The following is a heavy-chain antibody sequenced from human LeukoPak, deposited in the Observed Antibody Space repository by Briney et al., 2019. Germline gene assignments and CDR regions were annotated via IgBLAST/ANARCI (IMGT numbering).Heavy chain of an antibody. Sequence: GGSLRLSCAASGFTFSSYAMHWVRQAPGKGLEWVAVISYDRSITYYADSVKGRFTISRDNSKNTLYLQMNSLRAEDTAVYYCARDGSLLWFGELIVWGQGTLVTVSS. CDR3: ARDGSLLWFGELIV. V-gene: IGHV3-30-3*01. D-gene: IGHD3-10*01. J-gene: IGHJ4*02. CDR2: ISYDRSIT. CDR1: GFTFSSYA.